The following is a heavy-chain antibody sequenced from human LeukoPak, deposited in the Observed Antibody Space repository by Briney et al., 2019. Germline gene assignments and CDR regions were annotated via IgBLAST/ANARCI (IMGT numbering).Heavy chain of an antibody. CDR2: INTDTRGT. J-gene: IGHJ4*02. V-gene: IGHV3-74*01. D-gene: IGHD3-16*01. Sequence: PGGSLRLSCAASGFTFTDYWMHWVRQAPGQGLVWVSIINTDTRGTYYADSVEGRFTISRDNAKNTLYLQMNSLRAEDTAVYYCARAGAYHFDNWGQGTLVTVSS. CDR3: ARAGAYHFDN. CDR1: GFTFTDYW.